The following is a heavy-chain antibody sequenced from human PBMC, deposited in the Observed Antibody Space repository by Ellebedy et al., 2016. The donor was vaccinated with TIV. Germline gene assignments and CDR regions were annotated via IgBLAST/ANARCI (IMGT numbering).Heavy chain of an antibody. CDR2: IYPGHSDT. Sequence: GESLKISCKGSGYSFAKYWIGWVRQMPGKGLEWMGIIYPGHSDTRYSPSFQGQVPISVDKAIDTAFLQWSSRKASDTAIYYCMRPPYPPEGFDVWGQGTKVTVSP. J-gene: IGHJ3*01. V-gene: IGHV5-51*01. CDR3: MRPPYPPEGFDV. CDR1: GYSFAKYW.